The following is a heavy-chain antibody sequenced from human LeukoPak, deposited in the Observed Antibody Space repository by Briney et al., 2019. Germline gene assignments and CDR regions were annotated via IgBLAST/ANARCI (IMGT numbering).Heavy chain of an antibody. V-gene: IGHV5-51*01. D-gene: IGHD3-22*01. CDR3: ATSNYYDSSGYPNLLFDY. CDR2: SYPGDSDT. CDR1: GXSFTSYW. Sequence: GESLKISCKGSGXSFTSYWIGWVRQMPGKGLEWMGLSYPGDSDTRYSPSFQGQVTISADKSISTAYLQWSCLKASDTAMYYFATSNYYDSSGYPNLLFDYWGQGTLATVSS. J-gene: IGHJ4*02.